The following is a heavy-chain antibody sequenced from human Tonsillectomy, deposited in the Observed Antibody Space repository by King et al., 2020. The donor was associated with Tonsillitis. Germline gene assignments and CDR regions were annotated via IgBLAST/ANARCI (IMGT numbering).Heavy chain of an antibody. J-gene: IGHJ5*02. CDR2: ISPGDSDT. Sequence: QLVQSGAEVKKPGESLKISCKGSGYSFTSYWIAWVRQMPGKGLEWMGIISPGDSDTRYSPSFQGQVTISADKSITTAYLQWSSLKASDTAMYYCARPRCWVDMIVDYWYDTCGQGTLVTVSS. D-gene: IGHD3-22*01. CDR1: GYSFTSYW. V-gene: IGHV5-51*01. CDR3: ARPRCWVDMIVDYWYDT.